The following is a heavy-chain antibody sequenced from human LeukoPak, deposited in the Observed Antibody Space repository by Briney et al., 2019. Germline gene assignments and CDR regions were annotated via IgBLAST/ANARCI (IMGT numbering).Heavy chain of an antibody. CDR3: ARDKSSSWYTLRSFDI. CDR1: GFTFSRYS. J-gene: IGHJ3*02. V-gene: IGHV3-21*01. CDR2: ISSSSSNI. D-gene: IGHD6-13*01. Sequence: GGALRLSCAASGFTFSRYSMKGVGQAQGKGLEWVSAISSSSSNIYYADSVKGRFTISRDNAKNTLYLQMNSLRAEATAVYYFARDKSSSWYTLRSFDIWGQGTMVTVSS.